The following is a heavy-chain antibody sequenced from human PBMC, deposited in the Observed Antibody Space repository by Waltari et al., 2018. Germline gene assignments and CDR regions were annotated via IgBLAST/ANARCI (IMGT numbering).Heavy chain of an antibody. V-gene: IGHV3-48*01. J-gene: IGHJ4*02. CDR1: GLTFSTYN. CDR3: ARDKSGLGY. Sequence: EVQLVESGGGPVQPGGSLRLSCAASGLTFSTYNMNWVRQAPGKGLELVSYISSDSSIMYYADSVKGRFTISRDNAKNSLYLHMNSLRAEDTAVYYCARDKSGLGYWGQGTLVTVSS. CDR2: ISSDSSIM. D-gene: IGHD3-10*01.